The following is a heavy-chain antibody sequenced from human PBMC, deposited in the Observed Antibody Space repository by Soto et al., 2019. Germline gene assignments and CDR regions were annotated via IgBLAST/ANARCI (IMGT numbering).Heavy chain of an antibody. CDR1: GGSISSGDYY. Sequence: QVQLQESGPGLVKPSQTLSLTCTVSGGSISSGDYYWSWIRQPPGKGLEWIGYIYYSGSTYYNPSRKSRVTISVDTSKHQFSLKLSFVTAADTAVYYCARGLRSTVTTYWYFDLWGRGTLVTVSS. J-gene: IGHJ2*01. D-gene: IGHD4-17*01. CDR2: IYYSGST. CDR3: ARGLRSTVTTYWYFDL. V-gene: IGHV4-30-4*01.